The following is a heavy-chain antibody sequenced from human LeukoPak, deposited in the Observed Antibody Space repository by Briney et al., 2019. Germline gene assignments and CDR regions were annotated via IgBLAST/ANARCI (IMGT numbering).Heavy chain of an antibody. CDR2: IFYSGNT. D-gene: IGHD2-21*02. CDR3: ARFPYCGGDCYFFNDY. Sequence: SETLSLTCTVSGGSISSHYWSWIRQPPGKGLEWIGYIFYSGNTNYNPSLKSRVTISVDTSKNQFSLKLTSVTAADTAVYYCARFPYCGGDCYFFNDYWGQGTLVTVSS. CDR1: GGSISSHY. J-gene: IGHJ4*02. V-gene: IGHV4-59*11.